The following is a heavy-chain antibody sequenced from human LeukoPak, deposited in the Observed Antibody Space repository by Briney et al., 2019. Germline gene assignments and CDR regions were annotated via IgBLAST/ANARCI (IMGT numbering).Heavy chain of an antibody. Sequence: PGGSLRLSCAASGFTFSSYSMNWVRQAPGKGLEWVAVISYDGSNKYYADSVKGRFTISRDNSKNTLYLQMNSLRAEDTAVYYCAKGTSFDYWGQGTLVTVSS. CDR2: ISYDGSNK. J-gene: IGHJ4*02. V-gene: IGHV3-30*18. CDR1: GFTFSSYS. CDR3: AKGTSFDY.